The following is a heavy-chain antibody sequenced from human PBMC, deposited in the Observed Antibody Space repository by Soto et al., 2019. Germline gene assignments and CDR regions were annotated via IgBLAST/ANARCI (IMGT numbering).Heavy chain of an antibody. CDR2: IRSKAYGGTT. J-gene: IGHJ3*02. CDR3: TKGYSSRNNDAFDI. Sequence: GGSLRLSCTASGFTFGDYAMSWFRQAPGKGLEWVGFIRSKAYGGTTEYAASVKGRFTISRDDSKSIAYLQMNSLKTEDTAVYYCTKGYSSRNNDAFDIWGQGTMVTVSS. CDR1: GFTFGDYA. D-gene: IGHD6-13*01. V-gene: IGHV3-49*03.